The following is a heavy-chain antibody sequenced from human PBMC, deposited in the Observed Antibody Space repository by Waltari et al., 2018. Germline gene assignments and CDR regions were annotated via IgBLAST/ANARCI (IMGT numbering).Heavy chain of an antibody. CDR2: LNPNSGNT. CDR3: ARGFLWFGEFHPYGMDV. J-gene: IGHJ6*02. V-gene: IGHV1-8*01. D-gene: IGHD3-10*01. CDR1: GYTFTSYD. Sequence: QVQLVQSGAEVKKPGASVKVSCKASGYTFTSYDINWVRQATGQGLEWMGWLNPNSGNTGNAQKCQGRVTMTRNTSISTAYMELSSLRSEDTAVYYGARGFLWFGEFHPYGMDVWGQGTTVTVSS.